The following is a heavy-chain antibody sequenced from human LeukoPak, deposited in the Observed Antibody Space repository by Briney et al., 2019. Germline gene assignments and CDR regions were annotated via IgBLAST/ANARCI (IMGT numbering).Heavy chain of an antibody. V-gene: IGHV1-24*01. Sequence: ASVKVSCKVSGYTLTELSMHWVRQAPGKGLEWMGGFDPEEGETIYAQKFQGRVTMTEDTSTDTAYMELSSLRSEDTAVYYCATFAYCGGDCYSGTSYFDYWGQGTLVTVSS. J-gene: IGHJ4*02. CDR1: GYTLTELS. CDR3: ATFAYCGGDCYSGTSYFDY. CDR2: FDPEEGET. D-gene: IGHD2-21*02.